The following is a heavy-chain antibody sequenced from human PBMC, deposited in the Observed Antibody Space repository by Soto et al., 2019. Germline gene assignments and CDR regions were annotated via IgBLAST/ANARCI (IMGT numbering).Heavy chain of an antibody. V-gene: IGHV3-23*01. CDR2: IRGSGGDT. J-gene: IGHJ6*02. CDR1: GFTFSSYV. Sequence: EVQLLESGGGLVQPGGSLRISCAASGFTFSSYVMNWVRQAPGKGLEWVSGIRGSGGDTFYADSVKGRFSISRDNSKNALYLQLNRLRAEDTSVYYCARGPRAPLPQDYGMDVWGQGTTVTGSS. CDR3: ARGPRAPLPQDYGMDV.